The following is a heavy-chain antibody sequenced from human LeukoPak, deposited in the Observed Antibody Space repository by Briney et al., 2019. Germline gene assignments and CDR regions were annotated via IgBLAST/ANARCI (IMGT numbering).Heavy chain of an antibody. CDR2: IRYDGSNK. CDR3: AKDLWGDTAMVLNY. Sequence: GGSLRLSCAASGFIFSSYGMHWVRQAPGKGLEWVAFIRYDGSNKYYADSVKGRFTISRDNSKNTLYLQMNSLRAEDTAVYYCAKDLWGDTAMVLNYWGQGTLVTVSS. CDR1: GFIFSSYG. V-gene: IGHV3-30*02. D-gene: IGHD5-18*01. J-gene: IGHJ4*02.